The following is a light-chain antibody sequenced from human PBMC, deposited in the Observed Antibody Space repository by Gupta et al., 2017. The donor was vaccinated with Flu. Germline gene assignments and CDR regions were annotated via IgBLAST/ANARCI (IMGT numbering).Light chain of an antibody. CDR1: QSVTRY. V-gene: IGKV1-39*01. Sequence: DIQVTQSPPSLSASVGDRVIITCRTTQSVTRYLNWYQVKPWRSPKLLINTEASWEIGVPARFSGRGYEMNFTLTISNRQQDDFATYYCQHSYNNALSKFGRGTKLEI. CDR3: QHSYNNALSK. CDR2: TEA. J-gene: IGKJ2*01.